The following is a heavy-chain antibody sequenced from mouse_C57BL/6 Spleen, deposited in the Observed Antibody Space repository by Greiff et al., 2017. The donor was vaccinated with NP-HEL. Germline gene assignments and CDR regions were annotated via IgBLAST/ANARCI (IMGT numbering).Heavy chain of an antibody. J-gene: IGHJ1*03. Sequence: QVQLQQPGAELVKPGASVKLSCKASGYTFTSYWMHWVKQRPGQGLEWIGMIHPNSGSTNYHEKFKSKATLTVDKSSITAYMQLSSLTSEDSAVYYCARSGECYSFGVWGTGTTVTVSS. CDR1: GYTFTSYW. V-gene: IGHV1-64*01. CDR3: ARSGECYSFGV. D-gene: IGHD2-12*01. CDR2: IHPNSGST.